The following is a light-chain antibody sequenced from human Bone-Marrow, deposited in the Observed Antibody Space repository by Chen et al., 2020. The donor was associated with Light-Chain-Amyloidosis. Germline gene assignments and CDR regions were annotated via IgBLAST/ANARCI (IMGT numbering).Light chain of an antibody. CDR3: QGWDRSSDRPV. CDR2: DDS. Sequence: SYVLTQPSSVSVAPGQTATIACGGNNIGSTSVHWYQQTPGQAPLLVVYDDSDRPSGIPERLSGSNSGNTATLTISRVEVGDEADYYCQGWDRSSDRPVFGGGTKLTVL. J-gene: IGLJ3*02. CDR1: NIGSTS. V-gene: IGLV3-21*02.